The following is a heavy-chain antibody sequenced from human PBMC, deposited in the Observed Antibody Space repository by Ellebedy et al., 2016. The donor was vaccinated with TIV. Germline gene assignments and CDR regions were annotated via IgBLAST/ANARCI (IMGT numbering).Heavy chain of an antibody. CDR1: GYTFTSYD. D-gene: IGHD3-10*01. CDR3: ARDPLWFGELLTFYYFDY. CDR2: MNPNSGNT. Sequence: ASVKVSXXASGYTFTSYDINWVRQATGQGLEWMGWMNPNSGNTGYAQKFQGRVTMTTDTSTSTAYMELRSLRSDDTAVYYCARDPLWFGELLTFYYFDYWGQGTLVTVSS. V-gene: IGHV1-8*01. J-gene: IGHJ4*02.